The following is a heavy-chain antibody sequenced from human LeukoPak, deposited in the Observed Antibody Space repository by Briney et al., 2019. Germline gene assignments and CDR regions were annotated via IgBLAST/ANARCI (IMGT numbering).Heavy chain of an antibody. Sequence: GRSLRLSCAASGFTFSSYGMHWVRQAPGKGLEWVAFIRYDGSNKYYADSVKGRFTISRDNSKNTLYLQMNSLRAEDTAVYYCAKDLYSSSWIDAFDIWGQGTMVTVSS. CDR1: GFTFSSYG. CDR2: IRYDGSNK. V-gene: IGHV3-30*02. CDR3: AKDLYSSSWIDAFDI. D-gene: IGHD6-13*01. J-gene: IGHJ3*02.